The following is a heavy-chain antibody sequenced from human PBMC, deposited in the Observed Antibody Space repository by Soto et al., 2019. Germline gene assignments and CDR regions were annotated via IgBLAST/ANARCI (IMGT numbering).Heavy chain of an antibody. J-gene: IGHJ5*02. D-gene: IGHD2-2*01. V-gene: IGHV3-21*01. CDR1: GFTFSSYS. Sequence: GGSLRLSCAASGFTFSSYSMNWVRQAPGKGLEWVSSISSSSSYIYYADSVKGRFTISRDNAKNSLYLQMNSLRAEDTAVYYCARWADCSSTSCYWDHWFDPWGQGTLVTVSS. CDR2: ISSSSSYI. CDR3: ARWADCSSTSCYWDHWFDP.